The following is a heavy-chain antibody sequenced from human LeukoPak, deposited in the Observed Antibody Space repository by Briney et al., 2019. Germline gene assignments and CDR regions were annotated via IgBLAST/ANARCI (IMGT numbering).Heavy chain of an antibody. CDR1: GGTFSSYA. V-gene: IGHV1-18*01. CDR3: ARDDPYGSGSNDY. J-gene: IGHJ4*02. CDR2: ISAYNGNT. D-gene: IGHD3-10*01. Sequence: GSSVKVSCKASGGTFSSYAISWVRQAPGQGLEWMGWISAYNGNTNYAQELQGRVTMTTDTSTSTAYMELRSLRSDDTAVYYCARDDPYGSGSNDYWGQGTLVTVSS.